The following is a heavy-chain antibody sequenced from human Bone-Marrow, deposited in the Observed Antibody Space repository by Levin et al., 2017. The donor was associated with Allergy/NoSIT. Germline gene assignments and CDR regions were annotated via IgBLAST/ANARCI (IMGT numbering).Heavy chain of an antibody. CDR2: IGGSGDIT. J-gene: IGHJ4*02. D-gene: IGHD3-22*01. CDR3: AGDTSGYFYQAPYYFDY. V-gene: IGHV3-23*01. CDR1: GFTFSSYA. Sequence: PSETLSLTCAASGFTFSSYAMSWVRQAPGKGLEFVSSIGGSGDITYYADSVKGRFTISRDKSKNTLYLQMNSLRADDTAVYYCAGDTSGYFYQAPYYFDYWGQGTLVTVSS.